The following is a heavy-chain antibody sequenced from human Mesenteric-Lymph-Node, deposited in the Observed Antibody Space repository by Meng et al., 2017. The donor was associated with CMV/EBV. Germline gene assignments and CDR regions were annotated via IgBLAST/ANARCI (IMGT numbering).Heavy chain of an antibody. J-gene: IGHJ6*02. D-gene: IGHD6-19*01. V-gene: IGHV4-34*01. Sequence: GSLRLSCAASGFTFSSYAMSWVRQPPGKGLEWIGEINHSGSTNYNPSLKSRVTISVDTSKNQFSLKLSSVTAADTAVYYCASFKWLVGLGYYYYGMDVWGQGTTVTVSS. CDR3: ASFKWLVGLGYYYYGMDV. CDR1: GFTFSSYA. CDR2: INHSGST.